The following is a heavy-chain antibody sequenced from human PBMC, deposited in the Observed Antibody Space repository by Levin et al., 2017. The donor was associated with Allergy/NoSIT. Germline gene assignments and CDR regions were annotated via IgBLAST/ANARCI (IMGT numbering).Heavy chain of an antibody. Sequence: PSETLSLTCTVSGGSISSYYWSWIRQPPGKGLEWIGYIYYSGSTNYNPSLKSRVTISVDTSKNQFSLKLSSVTAADTAVYYCARPHDYGVYDTAFDIWGQGTMVTVSS. CDR2: IYYSGST. CDR3: ARPHDYGVYDTAFDI. CDR1: GGSISSYY. J-gene: IGHJ3*02. D-gene: IGHD4-17*01. V-gene: IGHV4-59*08.